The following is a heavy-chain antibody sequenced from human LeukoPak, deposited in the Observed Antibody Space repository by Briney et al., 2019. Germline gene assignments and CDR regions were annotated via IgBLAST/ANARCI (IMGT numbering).Heavy chain of an antibody. D-gene: IGHD3-10*01. J-gene: IGHJ4*02. V-gene: IGHV1-18*04. Sequence: WASVKVSCKASGYTFTSYGISWVRQAPGHGPEWMGWISTFNGDTNYGQKVQDRVTMTTDTSTSTAYMELRSLRSDDTAVYYCGRVGWSGNIHSDSWGPGTLVTVSS. CDR3: GRVGWSGNIHSDS. CDR2: ISTFNGDT. CDR1: GYTFTSYG.